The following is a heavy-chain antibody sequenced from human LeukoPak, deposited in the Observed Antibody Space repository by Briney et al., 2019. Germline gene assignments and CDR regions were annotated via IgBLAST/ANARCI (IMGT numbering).Heavy chain of an antibody. CDR1: GFTFSSYA. V-gene: IGHV3-23*01. CDR3: ARMSASYLDY. Sequence: PGGSLRLSCAASGFTFSSYAMSWVRQAPGKGLEWVSAISGSGGSTYYADSVKGRFTISRDNSKNTLDLQMNSLRVEDTALYYCARMSASYLDYWGQGTLISVSS. CDR2: ISGSGGST. J-gene: IGHJ4*02. D-gene: IGHD3-3*01.